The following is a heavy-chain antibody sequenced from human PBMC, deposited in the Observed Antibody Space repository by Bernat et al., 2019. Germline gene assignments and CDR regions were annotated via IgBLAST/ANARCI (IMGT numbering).Heavy chain of an antibody. J-gene: IGHJ5*02. CDR3: AKASALDP. CDR2: ISYDGSNK. CDR1: GFTFSSYC. Sequence: QVQLVESGGGVVQPGRSLRLSCAASGFTFSSYCMHWVRQAPGKGLEWVAVISYDGSNKYYPDYVKGRFTISRDNSKNTLYLQMNSLRAEDTAVYYCAKASALDPWGQGTLVTVSS. V-gene: IGHV3-30*18. D-gene: IGHD3-3*01.